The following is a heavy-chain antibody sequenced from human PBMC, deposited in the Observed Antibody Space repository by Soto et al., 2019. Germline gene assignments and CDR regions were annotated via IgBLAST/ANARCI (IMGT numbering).Heavy chain of an antibody. D-gene: IGHD5-12*01. CDR3: ARDFSGGGYSGYDLDY. Sequence: ASVKVSCKASGYTFTSYGISWVRQAPGQGLEWMGWISAYNGNTNYAQKLQGRVTMTTDTSTSTAYMELRSLRSDDTAVYYCARDFSGGGYSGYDLDYWGQGTLVTVSS. CDR2: ISAYNGNT. V-gene: IGHV1-18*01. CDR1: GYTFTSYG. J-gene: IGHJ4*02.